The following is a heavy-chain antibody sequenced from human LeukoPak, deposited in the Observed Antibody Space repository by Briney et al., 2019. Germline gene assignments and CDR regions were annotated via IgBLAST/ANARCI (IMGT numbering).Heavy chain of an antibody. CDR1: GYTFTSYD. CDR3: ARGGYCSGGSCYGSYYYGMDV. Sequence: ASVKVSCKASGYTFTSYDINWVRQATGQGLEWMGWMNPNSGNTGYAQKFQGRVTMTRNTSISTAYMELSSLRSEDTAVYYCARGGYCSGGSCYGSYYYGMDVWGQGTTVTVSS. CDR2: MNPNSGNT. D-gene: IGHD2-15*01. V-gene: IGHV1-8*01. J-gene: IGHJ6*02.